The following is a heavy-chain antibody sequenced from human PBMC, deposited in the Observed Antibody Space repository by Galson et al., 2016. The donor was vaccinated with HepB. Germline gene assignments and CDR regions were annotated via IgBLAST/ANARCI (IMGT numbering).Heavy chain of an antibody. D-gene: IGHD3-10*01. Sequence: SLRLSCAASGFSVSGSIVHWVRQASGKGLEWVGRITSKADSYATTYPASGKGSFTISRDDSKNTASLEMNSLKTEDTAVYYCTLDLSGYHAMAVWGQGTTVTVSS. V-gene: IGHV3-73*01. CDR3: TLDLSGYHAMAV. CDR1: GFSVSGSI. CDR2: ITSKADSYAT. J-gene: IGHJ6*02.